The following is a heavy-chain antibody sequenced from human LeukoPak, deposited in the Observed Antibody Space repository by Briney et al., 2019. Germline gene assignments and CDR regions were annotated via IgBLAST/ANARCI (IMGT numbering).Heavy chain of an antibody. J-gene: IGHJ4*02. D-gene: IGHD6-19*01. CDR1: GFAFSSYW. Sequence: GGSLRLSCAASGFAFSSYWMHWVRQVPGQGLVWVSRIRNDGHDTSYADSVKGRFTISRDNAKNTVYLQMTSLRAEDMAVYYCARDPSSGWLNLDFWGQGILATVSS. CDR3: ARDPSSGWLNLDF. CDR2: IRNDGHDT. V-gene: IGHV3-74*01.